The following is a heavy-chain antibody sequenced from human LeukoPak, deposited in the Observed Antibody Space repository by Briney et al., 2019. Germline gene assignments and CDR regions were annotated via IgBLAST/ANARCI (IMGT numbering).Heavy chain of an antibody. CDR2: IYPGDSDT. CDR1: GYSFTSYW. D-gene: IGHD3-22*01. Sequence: GESQKISCQGSGYSFTSYWIGWVRQMPGKGLEWMGIIYPGDSDTRYSPSFQGQVTISADKSISTAYLQWSSLKASDTAMYYCASQYYYDSSGYHTWGQGTLVTVSS. CDR3: ASQYYYDSSGYHT. J-gene: IGHJ5*02. V-gene: IGHV5-51*01.